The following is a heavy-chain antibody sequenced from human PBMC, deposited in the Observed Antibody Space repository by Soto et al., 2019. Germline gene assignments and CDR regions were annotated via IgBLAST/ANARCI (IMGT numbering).Heavy chain of an antibody. J-gene: IGHJ4*02. CDR1: GGSFSGYY. Sequence: QVQLQQWGAGLLKPSETLSLTCAVYGGSFSGYYWTWIRQPPGTGLEWMGEINHSGSTNYNPSLKSRVTKSVDTSKNQFSLKLTSVTAADTAVYYCARDKITGLFDYWGQGTLVTVSS. CDR2: INHSGST. CDR3: ARDKITGLFDY. D-gene: IGHD2-8*02. V-gene: IGHV4-34*01.